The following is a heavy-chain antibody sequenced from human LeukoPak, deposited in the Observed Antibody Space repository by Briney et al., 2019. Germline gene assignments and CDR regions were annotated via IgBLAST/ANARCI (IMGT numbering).Heavy chain of an antibody. J-gene: IGHJ4*02. CDR2: ISARNGNT. CDR1: GYTFTSYG. Sequence: ASVKVSCKASGYTFTSYGISWVRQAPGQGLEWMGWISARNGNTNYAQKVQGRVTMTTDTSTSTAYMELRSLRSDDTAVYYCARAPADSSGYPQGYWGQGTLVTVSS. V-gene: IGHV1-18*01. CDR3: ARAPADSSGYPQGY. D-gene: IGHD3-22*01.